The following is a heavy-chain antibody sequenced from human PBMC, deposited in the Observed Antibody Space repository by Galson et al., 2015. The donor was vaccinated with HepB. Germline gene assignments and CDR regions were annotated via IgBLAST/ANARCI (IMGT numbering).Heavy chain of an antibody. D-gene: IGHD1-26*01. V-gene: IGHV3-23*01. CDR1: GFSFSDYV. J-gene: IGHJ6*02. Sequence: SLRLSCAASGFSFSDYVMNWVRQAPGKGLEWVSGIRSNGGSTYYAESVKGRFTISRDNSKNTLYVQMNGLRVEDTAVYYCAKEVSLGATAGRWEFYHGMAVWGQATTFTVSS. CDR2: IRSNGGST. CDR3: AKEVSLGATAGRWEFYHGMAV.